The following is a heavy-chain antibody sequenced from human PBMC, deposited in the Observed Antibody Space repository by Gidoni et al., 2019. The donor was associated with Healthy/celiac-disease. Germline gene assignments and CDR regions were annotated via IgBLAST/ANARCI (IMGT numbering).Heavy chain of an antibody. V-gene: IGHV3-30*18. Sequence: QVQLVESGGVVVQPGRSLRLSCAASGFTFSSYGMHWVRQAPGKGLEWVAVISYDGSNKYYADSVKGRFTISRDNSKNTLYLQMNSLRAEDTAVYYCAKDLAYVVVIAMGAFDIWGQGTMVTVSS. D-gene: IGHD2-21*01. J-gene: IGHJ3*02. CDR2: ISYDGSNK. CDR1: GFTFSSYG. CDR3: AKDLAYVVVIAMGAFDI.